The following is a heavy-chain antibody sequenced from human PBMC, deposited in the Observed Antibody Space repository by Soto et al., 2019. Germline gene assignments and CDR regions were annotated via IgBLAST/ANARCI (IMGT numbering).Heavy chain of an antibody. V-gene: IGHV2-5*08. Sequence: TLSLTCTVSGGSISSYYWSWIRQPPGKALEWLALIYWDDDKRYSPSLKSRLTITKDTSKNQVVLTMTNMDPVDTATYYCARLAYYDSSGYYSDYWGQGTLVTVSS. J-gene: IGHJ4*02. CDR3: ARLAYYDSSGYYSDY. D-gene: IGHD3-22*01. CDR2: IYWDDDK. CDR1: GGSISSYYW.